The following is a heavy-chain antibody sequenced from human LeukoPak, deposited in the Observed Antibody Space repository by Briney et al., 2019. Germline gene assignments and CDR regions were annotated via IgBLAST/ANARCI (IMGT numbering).Heavy chain of an antibody. CDR3: ARGTYYYDSSGYSNPKYYYYGMDV. V-gene: IGHV4-31*03. J-gene: IGHJ6*02. Sequence: PSQTLSLTCTVSGGSISSGGYYWSWIRQHPGKGLEWIGYIYYSGSTYYNPSLKSRVTISVDTSKNQFSLKLSSVTAADTAVYYCARGTYYYDSSGYSNPKYYYYGMDVWGQGTTVTVSS. CDR2: IYYSGST. CDR1: GGSISSGGYY. D-gene: IGHD3-22*01.